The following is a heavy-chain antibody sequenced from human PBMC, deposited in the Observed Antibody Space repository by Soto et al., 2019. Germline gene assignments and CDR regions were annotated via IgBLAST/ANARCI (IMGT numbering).Heavy chain of an antibody. CDR1: GGSFTGYV. V-gene: IGHV4-34*01. CDR2: ISYSGRT. J-gene: IGHJ4*02. Sequence: PSETLSLTCDVSGGSFTGYVCNWIRQSPRKGLEWIGEISYSGRTSYNPSLKPRVTVSVDTARTQFSLNLTSVTDADTAFYYCARGYGYFRQWGQGVLVTVSS. CDR3: ARGYGYFRQ. D-gene: IGHD3-22*01.